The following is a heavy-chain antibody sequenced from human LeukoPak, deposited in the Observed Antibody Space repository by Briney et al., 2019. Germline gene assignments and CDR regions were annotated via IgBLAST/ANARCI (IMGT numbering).Heavy chain of an antibody. CDR3: ARDFVAAAEGAFDY. J-gene: IGHJ4*02. V-gene: IGHV3-48*04. CDR1: GFTFSSYS. Sequence: GGSLRLSCAASGFTFSSYSMNWVRQAPGKGLEWVSYISSSSSTIYYADSVKGRFTISRDNAKNSLYLQMNSLRAEDTAVYYCARDFVAAAEGAFDYWGQGTLVTVSS. CDR2: ISSSSSTI. D-gene: IGHD6-13*01.